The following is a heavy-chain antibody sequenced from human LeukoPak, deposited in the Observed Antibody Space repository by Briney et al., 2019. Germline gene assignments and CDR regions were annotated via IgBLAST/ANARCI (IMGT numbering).Heavy chain of an antibody. J-gene: IGHJ4*02. CDR3: ARGGSRELLDY. V-gene: IGHV1-2*02. CDR2: INPNIGGT. D-gene: IGHD1-26*01. CDR1: GYTFIGYY. Sequence: ASVKVSCKASGYTFIGYYIHWVRQAPGQGLEWMGWINPNIGGTNYAQKFQGRVTMTRDTSISTAYMELSGLRSDDTAVYYCARGGSRELLDYWGQGTLVTVSS.